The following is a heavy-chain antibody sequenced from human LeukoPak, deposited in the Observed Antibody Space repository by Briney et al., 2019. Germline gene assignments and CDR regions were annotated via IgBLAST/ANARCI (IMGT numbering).Heavy chain of an antibody. D-gene: IGHD3-10*01. Sequence: PSETLSLTCTVSGGSISSYYWSWIRQHPGKGLEWIGYIYYSGSTYYNPSLKSRVTISVDTSKNQFSLKLSSVTAADTAVYYCASFMVRGVIITGFDYWGQGTLVTVSS. CDR3: ASFMVRGVIITGFDY. CDR2: IYYSGST. J-gene: IGHJ4*02. V-gene: IGHV4-59*06. CDR1: GGSISSYY.